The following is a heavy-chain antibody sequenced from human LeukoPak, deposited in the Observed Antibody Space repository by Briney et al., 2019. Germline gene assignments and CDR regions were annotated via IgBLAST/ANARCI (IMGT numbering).Heavy chain of an antibody. Sequence: SETLSFTCTVSGGSISSYYWSWIRQPPGKGLEWIGYIYYSGSTNYNPSLKSRVTISVDTSKNQFSLKLSSVTAADTAVYYCARRYGAYCGGDCYWSWYFDLWGRGTLVTVSS. CDR1: GGSISSYY. D-gene: IGHD2-21*02. CDR3: ARRYGAYCGGDCYWSWYFDL. CDR2: IYYSGST. V-gene: IGHV4-59*08. J-gene: IGHJ2*01.